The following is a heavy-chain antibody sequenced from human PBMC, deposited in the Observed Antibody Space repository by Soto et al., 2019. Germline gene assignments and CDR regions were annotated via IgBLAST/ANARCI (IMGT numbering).Heavy chain of an antibody. J-gene: IGHJ3*02. CDR1: GYIFTSYV. CDR2: INAGNGNT. CDR3: GRDLAFAI. V-gene: IGHV1-3*05. Sequence: QVQLVQSGAEEKKPGASVKVSCKASGYIFTSYVMHWVRQAPGQRLEWMGWINAGNGNTKYSQKFQGRVTITRDTSSSTAYMALRSLRYEDTARYYCGRDLAFAIWGQVTMVTVSS.